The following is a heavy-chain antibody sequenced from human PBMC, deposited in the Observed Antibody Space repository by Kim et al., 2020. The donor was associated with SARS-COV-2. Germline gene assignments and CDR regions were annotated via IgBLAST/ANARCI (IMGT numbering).Heavy chain of an antibody. CDR3: ARDIASYSSGWIYYYYGMDV. J-gene: IGHJ6*02. CDR2: ISYDGSNK. CDR1: GFTFSSYG. V-gene: IGHV3-30*04. Sequence: GGSLRLSCAASGFTFSSYGMHWVRQAPGKGLEWVAVISYDGSNKNYADSVKGRFTISRDNSKNTLYLQMNSLRAEDTAVYYCARDIASYSSGWIYYYYGMDVWGQGNTVTVSS. D-gene: IGHD6-19*01.